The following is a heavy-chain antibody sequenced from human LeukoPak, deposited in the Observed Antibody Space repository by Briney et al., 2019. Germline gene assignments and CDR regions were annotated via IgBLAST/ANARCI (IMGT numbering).Heavy chain of an antibody. J-gene: IGHJ4*02. CDR3: ATDRGWRTSGYYLYYFEY. CDR2: IKHDGSEK. V-gene: IGHV3-7*01. Sequence: GGSLRLSCAASGFIFTNYFMSWVRQAPGKGLEWAASIKHDGSEKYYVDSVRGRFTISRDNTMNSLYLQMSSLRAEDTAVYYCATDRGWRTSGYYLYYFEYWGQGTLVTYSS. CDR1: GFIFTNYF. D-gene: IGHD3-3*01.